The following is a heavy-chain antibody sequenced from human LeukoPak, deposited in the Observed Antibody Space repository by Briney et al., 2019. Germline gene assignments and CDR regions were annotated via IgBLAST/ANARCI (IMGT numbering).Heavy chain of an antibody. Sequence: PSETLSLTCADHGGPFSGYSWNWIRQPPGMGLEWIREVNHSGSTNYNPSLKSRVTISVDTSKNQFSLKLSSVTAADTSVYYCARGGYSGYRSRFDYWGQGTLVTVSS. J-gene: IGHJ4*02. V-gene: IGHV4-34*01. CDR3: ARGGYSGYRSRFDY. CDR2: VNHSGST. D-gene: IGHD5-12*01. CDR1: GGPFSGYS.